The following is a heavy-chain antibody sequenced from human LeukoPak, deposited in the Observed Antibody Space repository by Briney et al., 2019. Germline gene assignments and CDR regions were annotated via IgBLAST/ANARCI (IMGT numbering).Heavy chain of an antibody. CDR3: ARDYSSGWLGYGMDV. CDR1: GGTFSSYA. D-gene: IGHD6-19*01. Sequence: GASVKVSCKASGGTFSSYAISWVRQAPGQGLEWMGRIIPILGIANYAQKFQGRVTITADKSTSTAYMELSSLRSEDTAVYYCARDYSSGWLGYGMDVWGQGTTVTVSS. J-gene: IGHJ6*02. V-gene: IGHV1-69*04. CDR2: IIPILGIA.